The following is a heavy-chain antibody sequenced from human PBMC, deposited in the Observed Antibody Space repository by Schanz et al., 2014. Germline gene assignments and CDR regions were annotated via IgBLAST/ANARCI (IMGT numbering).Heavy chain of an antibody. V-gene: IGHV3-48*01. J-gene: IGHJ3*02. D-gene: IGHD4-17*01. Sequence: VYLVESGGDLVKPGGSLRLSCAASGFTFSSYGMNWVRQAPGKGLEWISYISFSGNTIYYADSVKGRFTISRDNAKNSVFLQMSSLRAEDTALYYCAKDPHRDYGGKPQTFDIWGQGTMVTVSS. CDR1: GFTFSSYG. CDR3: AKDPHRDYGGKPQTFDI. CDR2: ISFSGNTI.